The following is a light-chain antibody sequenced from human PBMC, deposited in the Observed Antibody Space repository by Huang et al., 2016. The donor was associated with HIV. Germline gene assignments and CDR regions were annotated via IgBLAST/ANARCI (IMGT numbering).Light chain of an antibody. CDR2: AAS. Sequence: DIQMTQSPSSLSASVGDRVTITCRASQTFTKYLNWYQQKAGKAPKLLIFAASKLQSGVPSRFSGSGSGTEFTLTISSLQPEDFGTYYCQQSYSAPWTFGQGTKVEIK. J-gene: IGKJ1*01. CDR1: QTFTKY. V-gene: IGKV1-39*01. CDR3: QQSYSAPWT.